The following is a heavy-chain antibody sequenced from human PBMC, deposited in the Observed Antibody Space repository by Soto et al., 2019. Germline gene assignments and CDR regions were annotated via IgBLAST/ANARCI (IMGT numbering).Heavy chain of an antibody. Sequence: GGSLRLSCAASGFTFSGYAMSWVRQAPGKGLEWVSGLSGSGGTLYADSVKGRFTISRDNSKNTLYLQMNGLRAEDTAVYYCAKGAGYSYGCIDYWGQGTLVTVSS. CDR2: LSGSGGT. CDR1: GFTFSGYA. V-gene: IGHV3-23*01. D-gene: IGHD5-18*01. CDR3: AKGAGYSYGCIDY. J-gene: IGHJ4*02.